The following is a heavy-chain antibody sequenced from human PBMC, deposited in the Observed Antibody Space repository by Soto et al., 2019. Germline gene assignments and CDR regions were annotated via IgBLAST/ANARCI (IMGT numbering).Heavy chain of an antibody. J-gene: IGHJ4*02. Sequence: SETLSLTCNVSGGSVSSSNYYWSWIRPPPGEGLEWIGYIFYTGSVYFNPSLMSRVTMSLDSSKNQFSLNLNSVTAADTAVYFCASELSGYSYGPGEVYWGQGILVTVSS. CDR1: GGSVSSSNYY. D-gene: IGHD5-18*01. CDR3: ASELSGYSYGPGEVY. V-gene: IGHV4-30-4*01. CDR2: IFYTGSV.